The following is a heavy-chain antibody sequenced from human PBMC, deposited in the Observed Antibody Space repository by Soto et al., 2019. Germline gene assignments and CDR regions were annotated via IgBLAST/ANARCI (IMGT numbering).Heavy chain of an antibody. V-gene: IGHV3-23*01. CDR3: ARGLDCSGGSRPWAYSYH. CDR1: GFPFSAYA. D-gene: IGHD2-15*01. J-gene: IGHJ1*01. Sequence: EVQLLESGGGLEQPGGSLRLSCAASGFPFSAYAMSWVRQAPGKGLEWVSTIRGDGGTTYYADSVKGRFTISRDNSKNTLYLQMRNLGPEDTAKFYCARGLDCSGGSRPWAYSYHWGQGPLVTVSS. CDR2: IRGDGGTT.